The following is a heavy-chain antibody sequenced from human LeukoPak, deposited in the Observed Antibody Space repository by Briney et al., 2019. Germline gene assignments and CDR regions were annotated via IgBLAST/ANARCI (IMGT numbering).Heavy chain of an antibody. CDR1: GYAFTGYS. CDR2: INPNSGGT. CDR3: WRDSRKYYDRRGGGDDALDL. Sequence: ASVKVSCKASGYAFTGYSIHWGRQAPRQGLEWMGWINPNSGGTNFRQKFQGRVNKNRDTSSSPVYMELSRLTSDDAAVYYWWRDSRKYYDRRGGGDDALDLWRQGTMDSVFS. D-gene: IGHD3-22*01. V-gene: IGHV1-2*02. J-gene: IGHJ3*01.